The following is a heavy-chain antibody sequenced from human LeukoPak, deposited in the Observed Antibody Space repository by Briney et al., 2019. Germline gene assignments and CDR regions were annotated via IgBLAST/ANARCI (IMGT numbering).Heavy chain of an antibody. D-gene: IGHD3-10*01. CDR3: ARDQGPVRGVDYYYYGMDV. J-gene: IGHJ6*04. Sequence: ASVKVSCKASGGTFSSYAISWVRQAPGPGLEWMGGIIPIFGTANYAQKFQGRVTITADESTSTAYMELSSLRSEDTAVYYCARDQGPVRGVDYYYYGMDVWGKGTTVTVSS. V-gene: IGHV1-69*13. CDR2: IIPIFGTA. CDR1: GGTFSSYA.